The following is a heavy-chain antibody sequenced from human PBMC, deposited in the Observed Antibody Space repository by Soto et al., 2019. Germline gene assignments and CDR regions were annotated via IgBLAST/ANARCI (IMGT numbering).Heavy chain of an antibody. CDR3: ARYSGSYWHYLDF. D-gene: IGHD1-26*01. J-gene: IGHJ4*02. CDR1: GYSFASHW. CDR2: IYPGDSDT. V-gene: IGHV5-51*01. Sequence: GESLKISCKGSGYSFASHWVAWVRQMPEKGLEWIGTIYPGDSDTKYSSAFRGHVTISADTSVSTAYLQWRSLEATDRAIYYCARYSGSYWHYLDFWGQGALVTVSS.